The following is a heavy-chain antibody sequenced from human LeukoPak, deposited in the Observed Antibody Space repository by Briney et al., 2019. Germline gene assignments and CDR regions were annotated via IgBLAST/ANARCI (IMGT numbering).Heavy chain of an antibody. CDR2: INPSGGST. D-gene: IGHD3-3*01. J-gene: IGHJ6*02. Sequence: ASVKVSCKASGYTFTSYYMHCVRQAPGQGLEWMGIINPSGGSTSYAQKFQGRVTMTRDTSTSTVYMELSSLRSEDTAVYYCARAPGDDFWSGPYYYYGMDVWGQGTTVTVSS. V-gene: IGHV1-46*01. CDR1: GYTFTSYY. CDR3: ARAPGDDFWSGPYYYYGMDV.